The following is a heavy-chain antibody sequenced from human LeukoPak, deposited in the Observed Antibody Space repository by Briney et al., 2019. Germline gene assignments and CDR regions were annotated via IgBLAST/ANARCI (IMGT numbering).Heavy chain of an antibody. Sequence: SETLSLTCAVSGGSISSSNWWSGVRPPPGKGLEWIGEIYHSGSTNYNPSLKSRVTISVDKSKNQFSLKLSSVTAADTAVYYCARVRMAAGTLYYFDYWGQGTLVTVSS. CDR1: GGSISSSNW. D-gene: IGHD6-13*01. V-gene: IGHV4-4*02. CDR3: ARVRMAAGTLYYFDY. CDR2: IYHSGST. J-gene: IGHJ4*02.